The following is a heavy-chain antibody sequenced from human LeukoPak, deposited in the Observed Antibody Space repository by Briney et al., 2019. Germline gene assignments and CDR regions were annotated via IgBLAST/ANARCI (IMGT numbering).Heavy chain of an antibody. Sequence: GGSLRLSCAASGFIVSGNDMSWVRQAPGKGLEWVSVIYNGGSAYYADSVKGRFTVSRDNSKNTLYLQMNSLRAEDTAVYYCAGGGLLTPGIAVVWGQGTLVTVSS. CDR1: GFIVSGND. CDR3: AGGGLLTPGIAVV. J-gene: IGHJ4*02. D-gene: IGHD6-19*01. CDR2: IYNGGSA. V-gene: IGHV3-53*01.